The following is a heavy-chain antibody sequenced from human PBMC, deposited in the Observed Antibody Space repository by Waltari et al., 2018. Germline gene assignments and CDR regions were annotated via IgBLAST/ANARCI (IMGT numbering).Heavy chain of an antibody. CDR3: ARDYYSDYVFDH. CDR2: TSAHNDDT. Sequence: QVQLVQSGGEVKNPGASGKVSCKASGYIFTSSGISWVRQAPGQSLEWMGWTSAHNDDTNYVQRFQDRLTMTTDTSTNTAYMELRSLRSDDTAVYYCARDYYSDYVFDHWGQGTLVIVSS. CDR1: GYIFTSSG. V-gene: IGHV1-18*01. D-gene: IGHD4-17*01. J-gene: IGHJ4*02.